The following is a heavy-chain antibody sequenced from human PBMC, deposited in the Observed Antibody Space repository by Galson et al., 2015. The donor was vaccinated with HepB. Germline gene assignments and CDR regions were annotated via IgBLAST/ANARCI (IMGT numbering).Heavy chain of an antibody. CDR2: IYTSGST. CDR3: ASQRGY. Sequence: LSLTCTVSGGSISSGSYYWSWIRQPAGKGLEWIGRIYTSGSTNYNPSLKSRVTMSVDTSKNQFSLKLSSVTAADTAVYYCASQRGYWGQGTLVTVSS. CDR1: GGSISSGSYY. J-gene: IGHJ4*02. V-gene: IGHV4-61*02.